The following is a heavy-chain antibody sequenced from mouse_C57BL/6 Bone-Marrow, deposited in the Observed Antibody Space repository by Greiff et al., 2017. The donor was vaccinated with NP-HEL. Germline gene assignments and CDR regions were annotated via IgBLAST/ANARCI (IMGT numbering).Heavy chain of an antibody. CDR1: GYTFTSYG. CDR3: ASESDYGYDGSDY. CDR2: IYPRSGNT. D-gene: IGHD2-2*01. Sequence: QVQLQQSGAELARPGASVKLSCKASGYTFTSYGISWVKQRTGQGLEWIGEIYPRSGNTYYNEKFKGKATLTADKSSSTAYMELRSLTSEGSAVYFCASESDYGYDGSDYWGQGTTLTVSS. V-gene: IGHV1-81*01. J-gene: IGHJ2*01.